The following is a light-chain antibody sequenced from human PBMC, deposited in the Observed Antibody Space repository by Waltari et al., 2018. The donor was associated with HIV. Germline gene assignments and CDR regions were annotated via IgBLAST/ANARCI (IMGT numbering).Light chain of an antibody. CDR2: WAS. CDR1: QSVLYSSNNENY. CDR3: QQYYSTPYS. Sequence: DIVMTQSPDSLSVSLGARATINCNSSQSVLYSSNNENYLAWYQQKAGQPPKLLIYWASTRESGVPGRFSGSGSGTDFTLTISSLQAEDVAVYYCQQYYSTPYSFGQGTKLEIK. J-gene: IGKJ2*03. V-gene: IGKV4-1*01.